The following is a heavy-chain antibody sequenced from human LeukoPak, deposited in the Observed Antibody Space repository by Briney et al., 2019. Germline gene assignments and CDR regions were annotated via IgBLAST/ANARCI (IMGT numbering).Heavy chain of an antibody. J-gene: IGHJ4*02. CDR1: GFTFSSHS. Sequence: GGSLRLSCAASGFTFSSHSMNWVRQAPGKGLEWVSTISGGGGSTYYADSVKGRFTISRDNSKNTLYLQVNSLRAEDTAVYYCAKGGKWDVTPFDYWGQGTLVTVSS. D-gene: IGHD1-26*01. CDR3: AKGGKWDVTPFDY. V-gene: IGHV3-23*01. CDR2: ISGGGGST.